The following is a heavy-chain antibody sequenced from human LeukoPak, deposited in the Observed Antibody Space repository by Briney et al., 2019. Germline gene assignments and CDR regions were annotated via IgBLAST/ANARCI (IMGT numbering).Heavy chain of an antibody. CDR2: INHSGST. J-gene: IGHJ4*02. V-gene: IGHV4-34*01. CDR1: GGSFSGYY. Sequence: SETLSLTCAVYGGSFSGYYWSWIRQPPGKGLEWIGEINHSGSTNCNPSLKSRVTISVDTSKNQFSLKLSSVTAADTAVYYCARVGVEGSYYDYWGQGTLVTVSS. CDR3: ARVGVEGSYYDY. D-gene: IGHD3-10*01.